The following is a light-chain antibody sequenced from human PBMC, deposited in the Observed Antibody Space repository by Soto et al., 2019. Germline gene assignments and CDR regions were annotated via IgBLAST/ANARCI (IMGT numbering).Light chain of an antibody. V-gene: IGKV1-5*03. J-gene: IGKJ1*01. CDR1: QSIGDL. CDR3: QQYGSSGT. CDR2: KAS. Sequence: DIPMTQSPSTLSASVEDRVTITCRASQSIGDLLAWYQQKPGEAPKLLIYKASYLESGVPSRFSGSGSGTDFTLTISRLEPEDFAVYYCQQYGSSGTFGQGTKVDIK.